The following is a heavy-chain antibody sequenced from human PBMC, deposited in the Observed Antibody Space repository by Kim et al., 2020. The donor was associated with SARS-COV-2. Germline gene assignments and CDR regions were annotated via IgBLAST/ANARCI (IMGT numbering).Heavy chain of an antibody. CDR3: ARDKVGYCSGGSCYYYYGMDV. V-gene: IGHV4-61*02. J-gene: IGHJ6*02. CDR1: GGSISSGSYY. D-gene: IGHD2-15*01. Sequence: SETLSLTCTVSGGSISSGSYYWSWIRQPAGKGLEWIGRIYTSGRTNYNPSLKSRVTISVDTSKNQFSLKLSSVTAADTAVYYCARDKVGYCSGGSCYYYYGMDVWGQGTTVTVSS. CDR2: IYTSGRT.